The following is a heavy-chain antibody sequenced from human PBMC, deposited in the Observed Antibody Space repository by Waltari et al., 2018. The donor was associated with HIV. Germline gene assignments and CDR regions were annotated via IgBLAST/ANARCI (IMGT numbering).Heavy chain of an antibody. Sequence: EVQLLESGGGLVQPGGSLRLSCAASGFTFSSYAMPWVRQAPGKRRAGVSSMTGSGGTTYHADTVKGRFTISRENSKNTLYLQMNSLRAEDTAVYYCASRYDSDAFDIWGQGTMVTVSS. CDR2: MTGSGGTT. J-gene: IGHJ3*02. D-gene: IGHD2-2*01. CDR3: ASRYDSDAFDI. V-gene: IGHV3-23*01. CDR1: GFTFSSYA.